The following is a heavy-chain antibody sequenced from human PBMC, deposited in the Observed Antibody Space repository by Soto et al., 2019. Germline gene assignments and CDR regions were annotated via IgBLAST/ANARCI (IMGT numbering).Heavy chain of an antibody. V-gene: IGHV4-59*01. Sequence: SETLSLTCTVSGGSISSYYWSWIRQPPGKGLEWIGYIYYSGSTNYNPSLKSRVTISVDTSKNQFSLKLSSVTAADTAVYYCARDLGDGYNKFAYWGQGTLVTVSS. D-gene: IGHD5-12*01. J-gene: IGHJ4*02. CDR1: GGSISSYY. CDR3: ARDLGDGYNKFAY. CDR2: IYYSGST.